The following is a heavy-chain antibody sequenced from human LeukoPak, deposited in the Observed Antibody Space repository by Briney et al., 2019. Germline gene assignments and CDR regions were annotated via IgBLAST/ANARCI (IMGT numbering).Heavy chain of an antibody. CDR2: IYYSGST. Sequence: PSETLSLTCTVSGGSISSYYWRWIRQPPGKGLEWLGYIYYSGSTNYNPSLKSRVTISVDTSKNQFSLKLGSVTAADTAVYYCARASYGSGSRPFDYWGQGTLVTVSS. D-gene: IGHD3-10*01. V-gene: IGHV4-59*01. J-gene: IGHJ4*02. CDR1: GGSISSYY. CDR3: ARASYGSGSRPFDY.